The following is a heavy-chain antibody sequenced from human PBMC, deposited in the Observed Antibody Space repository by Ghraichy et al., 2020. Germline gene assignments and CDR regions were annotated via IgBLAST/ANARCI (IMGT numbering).Heavy chain of an antibody. CDR3: ARRANDILSGPLPNPFDY. D-gene: IGHD3-9*01. CDR1: GFTLSSNA. Sequence: GGSLRLSCAASGFTLSSNAMTWVRQAPGKGLAWVSTLSAGGGITHYADSVKGQFTISRDNSKNTLFLQMDSLRVEDTAVYFCARRANDILSGPLPNPFDYWGRGTLVTVSS. J-gene: IGHJ4*02. CDR2: LSAGGGIT. V-gene: IGHV3-23*01.